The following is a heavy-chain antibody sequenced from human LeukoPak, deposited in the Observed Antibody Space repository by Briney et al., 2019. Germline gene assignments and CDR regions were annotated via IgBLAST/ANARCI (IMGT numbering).Heavy chain of an antibody. CDR2: LTGSGDSA. D-gene: IGHD6-13*01. J-gene: IGHJ4*02. CDR3: AREGSGAAAGTFDY. V-gene: IGHV3-23*01. CDR1: GFIFNNYA. Sequence: PGESLRLSCAASGFIFNNYAMIWVRQAPGKGLAWVSTLTGSGDSADYADSVKGRFTISRDNSKNALSLQMSSLRAEDTAVYYCAREGSGAAAGTFDYWGQGTLVTVSS.